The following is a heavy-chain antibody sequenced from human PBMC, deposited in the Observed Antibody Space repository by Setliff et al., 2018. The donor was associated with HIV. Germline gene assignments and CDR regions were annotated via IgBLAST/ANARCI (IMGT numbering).Heavy chain of an antibody. CDR3: AREGARHYGSGRYHSWFDP. CDR1: GGSISSYY. V-gene: IGHV4-4*07. Sequence: SETLSLTCTVSGGSISSYYWSWIRRPAGKGLEWIGRIYASGSTNYNPSLKSRVTMSVDTSKNQFSLKLSSVTAADTAVYYCAREGARHYGSGRYHSWFDPWGQGTQVTVSS. J-gene: IGHJ5*02. D-gene: IGHD3-10*01. CDR2: IYASGST.